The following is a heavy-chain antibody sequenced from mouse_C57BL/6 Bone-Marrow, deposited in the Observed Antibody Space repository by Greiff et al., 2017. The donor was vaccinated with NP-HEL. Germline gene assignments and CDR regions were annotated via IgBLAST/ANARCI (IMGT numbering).Heavy chain of an antibody. CDR1: GYSFTGYF. CDR2: INPYNGDT. V-gene: IGHV1-20*01. D-gene: IGHD1-1*01. CDR3: ARGAGIYYYGSSYAMDY. Sequence: EVQLQQSGPELVKPGDSVKISCKASGYSFTGYFMNWVMQSHGKSLEWIGRINPYNGDTFYNQKFKGKATLTVDKSSSTAHMELRSLTSEDSAVYDCARGAGIYYYGSSYAMDYWGQGTSVTVSS. J-gene: IGHJ4*01.